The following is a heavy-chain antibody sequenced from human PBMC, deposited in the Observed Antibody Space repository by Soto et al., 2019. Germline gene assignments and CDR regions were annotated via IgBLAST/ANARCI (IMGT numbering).Heavy chain of an antibody. J-gene: IGHJ4*02. Sequence: SETLSLTCAVSGGSISSGGYSWSWIRQPPGKGLECIGYIYHSVSTYYNPSLKSRVTISVGRSKNQFSLKLSSVTAADTAVYYCARGPPLGFWGQGPLVTVSS. CDR3: ARGPPLGF. CDR2: IYHSVST. CDR1: GGSISSGGYS. V-gene: IGHV4-30-2*01.